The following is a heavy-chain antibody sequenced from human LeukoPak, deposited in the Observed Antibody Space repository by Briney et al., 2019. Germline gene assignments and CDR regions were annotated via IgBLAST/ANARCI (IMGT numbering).Heavy chain of an antibody. V-gene: IGHV3-7*04. CDR3: ARGFAGIEVDY. D-gene: IGHD6-13*01. Sequence: GGSLRLSCAASGFAFSSDWMSWVRQAPGKGLEWVANIKQDGSEKYYVDSVKGRFTISRDNAKDSLYLQMNSLRAEDTAVYYCARGFAGIEVDYWGQGTLVTVSS. CDR1: GFAFSSDW. CDR2: IKQDGSEK. J-gene: IGHJ4*02.